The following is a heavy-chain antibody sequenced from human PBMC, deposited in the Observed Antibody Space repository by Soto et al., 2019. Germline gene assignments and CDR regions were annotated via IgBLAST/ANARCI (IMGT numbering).Heavy chain of an antibody. V-gene: IGHV1-18*01. J-gene: IGHJ4*02. CDR2: NSAYNGNT. CDR1: RGTFNSYA. Sequence: ASVNVSCKDSRGTFNSYATSWMRHAPGQGLEWMGWNSAYNGNTNYAQKLQGRVTMTTDTSTSTAYMELRSLRSVVTAVYYCARDPPPPDYWGQGTLVTVSS. CDR3: ARDPPPPDY.